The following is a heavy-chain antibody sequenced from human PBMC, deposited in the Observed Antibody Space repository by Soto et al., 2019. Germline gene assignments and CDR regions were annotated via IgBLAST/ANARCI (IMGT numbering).Heavy chain of an antibody. V-gene: IGHV3-13*01. CDR1: GFTFSSYD. CDR3: ARAGWHDAFDI. Sequence: GSLRLSCAASGFTFSSYDMHWVRQATGKGLEWVSAIGTAGDTYYPGSVKGRFTISRENAKNSLYLQMNSLRAGDTAVYYCARAGWHDAFDIWGQGTMVTVPS. J-gene: IGHJ3*02. D-gene: IGHD6-19*01. CDR2: IGTAGDT.